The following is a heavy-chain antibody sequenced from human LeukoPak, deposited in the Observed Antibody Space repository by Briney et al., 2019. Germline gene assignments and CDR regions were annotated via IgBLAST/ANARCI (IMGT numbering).Heavy chain of an antibody. CDR3: ARTVSGSYPFDY. V-gene: IGHV1-2*02. CDR2: INPNSGGT. D-gene: IGHD1-26*01. Sequence: ASVKVSCKASGYTFTSYDINWVRQATGQGLEWMGWINPNSGGTNYAQKFQGRVTMTRDTSISTAYMELSSLRSEDTAVYYCARTVSGSYPFDYWGQGTLVTVSS. J-gene: IGHJ4*02. CDR1: GYTFTSYD.